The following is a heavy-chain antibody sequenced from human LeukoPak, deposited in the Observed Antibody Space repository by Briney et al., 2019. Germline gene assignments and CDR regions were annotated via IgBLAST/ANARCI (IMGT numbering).Heavy chain of an antibody. D-gene: IGHD5-18*01. Sequence: SETLSPTCAVYGGSFSGYYWSWIRQPPGKGLEWIGEINHSGSTNYNPSLKSRVTISVDTSKNQFSLKLSSVTAADTAVYYCARAYGYSGSYYYYGMDVWGQGTTVTVSS. CDR2: INHSGST. CDR3: ARAYGYSGSYYYYGMDV. CDR1: GGSFSGYY. V-gene: IGHV4-34*01. J-gene: IGHJ6*02.